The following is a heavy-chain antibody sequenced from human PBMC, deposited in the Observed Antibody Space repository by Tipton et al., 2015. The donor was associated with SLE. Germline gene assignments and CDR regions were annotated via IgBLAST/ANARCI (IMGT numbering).Heavy chain of an antibody. V-gene: IGHV3-23*01. CDR3: AKRRAVDVYDAFGI. D-gene: IGHD6-19*01. Sequence: SLRLSCAASGFTFSDYYMSWVRQAPGKGLEWVSAISASGGTTYYADSVKGRFTIPRDNSKNTLCLQMNSLRAEDTAVYYCAKRRAVDVYDAFGIWGQGTMVTVSS. CDR1: GFTFSDYY. J-gene: IGHJ3*02. CDR2: ISASGGTT.